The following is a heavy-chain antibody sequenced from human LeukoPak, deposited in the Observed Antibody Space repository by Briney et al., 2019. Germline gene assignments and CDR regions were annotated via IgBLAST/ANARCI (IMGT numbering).Heavy chain of an antibody. Sequence: GGSLRLSCAASGFTFSVAAMTWVRQARGKGLEWVSLIGASGESTYYADSVKGRFTISRDNSKNTLSLQMNSLRVQDTAMYFCAKDIQLSTWGLGTMFTV. CDR1: GFTFSVAA. CDR2: IGASGEST. CDR3: AKDIQLST. V-gene: IGHV3-23*01. J-gene: IGHJ3*01. D-gene: IGHD5-24*01.